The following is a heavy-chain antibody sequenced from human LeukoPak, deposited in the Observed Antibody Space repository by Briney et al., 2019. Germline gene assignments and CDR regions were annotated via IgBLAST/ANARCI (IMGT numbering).Heavy chain of an antibody. CDR3: AREGGVNYYDLDYFDY. V-gene: IGHV3-48*03. J-gene: IGHJ4*02. D-gene: IGHD3-22*01. Sequence: GGSLRLSCVGSGFTFSTYEMTWVRQAPGKGLEWVSYISSSGGTIYYADSVKGRFTISRDNAKNSLYLQMNSLRAEDTAVYYCAREGGVNYYDLDYFDYWGQGTLITVST. CDR1: GFTFSTYE. CDR2: ISSSGGTI.